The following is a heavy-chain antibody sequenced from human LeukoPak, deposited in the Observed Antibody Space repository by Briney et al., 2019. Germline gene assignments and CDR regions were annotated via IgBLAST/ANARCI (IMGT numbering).Heavy chain of an antibody. CDR3: ARDHSSSGMDV. CDR1: GVTLSSYA. J-gene: IGHJ6*02. CDR2: ISSSSNYI. V-gene: IGHV3-21*01. Sequence: GGSLRLSCAASGVTLSSYAMSWARQAPGKGLEWVSSISSSSNYIYYADSVKGRFTISRDNAKNSLYLQMNSLRAEDTAVYYCARDHSSSGMDVWGQGTTVTVSS.